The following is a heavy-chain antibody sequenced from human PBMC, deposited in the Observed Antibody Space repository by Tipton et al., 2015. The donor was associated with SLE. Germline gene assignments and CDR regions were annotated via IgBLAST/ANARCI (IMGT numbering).Heavy chain of an antibody. V-gene: IGHV4-39*07. Sequence: TLSLTCTVSGGSVSSGNYHWGWIRQLPGKGLEYIGTAFYSGSTFYNPSLKSRVSISIDMSKNQFSLQLTSVTAADTAIYYCARESFTNDFYYYMDVWGKGTTVTVSS. D-gene: IGHD2-8*01. CDR1: GGSVSSGNYH. CDR3: ARESFTNDFYYYMDV. J-gene: IGHJ6*03. CDR2: AFYSGST.